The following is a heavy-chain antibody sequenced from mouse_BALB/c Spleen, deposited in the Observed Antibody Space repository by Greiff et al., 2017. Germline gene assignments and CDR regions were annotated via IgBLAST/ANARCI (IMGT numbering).Heavy chain of an antibody. CDR3: ARGWLPAWFAY. V-gene: IGHV14-3*02. CDR2: IDPANGNT. CDR1: GFNIKDTY. D-gene: IGHD2-2*01. J-gene: IGHJ3*01. Sequence: VQLKESGAELVKPGASVKLSCTASGFNIKDTYMHWVKQRPEQGLEWIGRIDPANGNTKYDPKFQGKATITADTSSNTAYLQLSSLTSEDTAVYYCARGWLPAWFAYWGQGTLVTVSA.